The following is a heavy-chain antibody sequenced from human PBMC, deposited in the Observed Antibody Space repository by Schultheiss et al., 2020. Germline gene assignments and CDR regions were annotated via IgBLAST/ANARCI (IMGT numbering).Heavy chain of an antibody. CDR3: ARDVLGYCSGGSCWVSYGMDV. CDR1: GGSISSGGYY. D-gene: IGHD2-15*01. Sequence: SQTLSLTCTVSGGSISSGGYYWGWIRQPPGKGLEWIGSIYYSGSTNYNPSLKSRVTISVDTSKNQFSLKLSSVTAADTAVYYCARDVLGYCSGGSCWVSYGMDVWGQGTTVTV. J-gene: IGHJ6*02. V-gene: IGHV4-39*07. CDR2: IYYSGST.